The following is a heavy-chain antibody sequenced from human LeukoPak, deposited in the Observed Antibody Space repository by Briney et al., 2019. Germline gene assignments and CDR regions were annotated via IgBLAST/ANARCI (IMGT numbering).Heavy chain of an antibody. CDR3: ARDPTTVVTLPYYFDF. CDR1: GGSFTGYH. Sequence: PSETLSLTCAVYGGSFTGYHWNWIRQTPSRGLEWIGEINHRGSTHYNPSIESRVTISVDTSKNQFSLKPSSVTAADTGVYYCARDPTTVVTLPYYFDFWGQGTQVTVSS. D-gene: IGHD4-23*01. V-gene: IGHV4-34*01. J-gene: IGHJ4*02. CDR2: INHRGST.